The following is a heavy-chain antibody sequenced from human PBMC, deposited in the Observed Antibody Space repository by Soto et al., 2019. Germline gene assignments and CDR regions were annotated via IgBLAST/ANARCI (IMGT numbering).Heavy chain of an antibody. CDR2: ISGSGGST. Sequence: PGGSLRLSCAASGFTFSSYAMSWVRQAPGKGLEWVSAISGSGGSTYYADSVKGRFTISRDNSKNTVYLQMDSLRAEDTAVYYCTTDSYINMPIVRFDYWGHGTLVTVSS. D-gene: IGHD2-2*01. V-gene: IGHV3-23*01. J-gene: IGHJ4*01. CDR3: TTDSYINMPIVRFDY. CDR1: GFTFSSYA.